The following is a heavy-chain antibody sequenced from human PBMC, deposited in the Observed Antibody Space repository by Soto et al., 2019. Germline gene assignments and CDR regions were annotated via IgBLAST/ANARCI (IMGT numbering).Heavy chain of an antibody. CDR1: GYPYTSYL. CDR2: INPGDSDT. D-gene: IGHD3-9*01. J-gene: IGHJ4*02. Sequence: PGESLKISCQGSGYPYTSYLIAWVRQMPGKGLEWMGIINPGDSDTRYSPSFQGQVTISADKSISTAYLQWSSLKASDTAMYYCARQPTGYYRNDYWGQGTLVTVSS. V-gene: IGHV5-51*01. CDR3: ARQPTGYYRNDY.